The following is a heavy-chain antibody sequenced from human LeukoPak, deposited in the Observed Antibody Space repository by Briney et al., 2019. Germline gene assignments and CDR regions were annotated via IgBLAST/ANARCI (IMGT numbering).Heavy chain of an antibody. CDR3: ARARIAVAGFDY. V-gene: IGHV1-69*13. Sequence: SVKVSCKASGGTFSSYAISWVRQAPGQGLEWMGGTIPIFGTANYAQKFQGRVTITADESTSTAYMELSSLRSEDTTVYYCARARIAVAGFDYWGQGTLVTVSS. CDR1: GGTFSSYA. J-gene: IGHJ4*02. D-gene: IGHD6-19*01. CDR2: TIPIFGTA.